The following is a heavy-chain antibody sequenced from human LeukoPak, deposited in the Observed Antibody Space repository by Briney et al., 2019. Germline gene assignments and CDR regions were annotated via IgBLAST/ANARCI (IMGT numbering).Heavy chain of an antibody. Sequence: GGSLRLSCAASGFTFSSYAMHWVRQAPGKGLEGVAVISYDGSNKYYADSVKGRFTISRDNSKNTLYLQMNSLRAEDTAVYYCARDQYCSSASCSPPSYYYGMDVWGKGTTVTVSS. D-gene: IGHD2-2*01. CDR1: GFTFSSYA. CDR2: ISYDGSNK. J-gene: IGHJ6*04. CDR3: ARDQYCSSASCSPPSYYYGMDV. V-gene: IGHV3-30*04.